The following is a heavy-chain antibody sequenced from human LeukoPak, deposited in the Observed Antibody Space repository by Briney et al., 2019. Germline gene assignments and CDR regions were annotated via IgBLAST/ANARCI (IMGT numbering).Heavy chain of an antibody. CDR3: ARGGLQRGYNFDY. J-gene: IGHJ4*02. V-gene: IGHV3-53*01. CDR1: GFTANSYY. Sequence: GGSLRLSCAPSGFTANSYYMTWVRQAPGRGLEWVSLISTGGSTYSADSVRGRFTISRDNSKSTLYLQMNSLRAEDTAVYYCARGGLQRGYNFDYWGQGTLVTVSS. CDR2: ISTGGST. D-gene: IGHD5-18*01.